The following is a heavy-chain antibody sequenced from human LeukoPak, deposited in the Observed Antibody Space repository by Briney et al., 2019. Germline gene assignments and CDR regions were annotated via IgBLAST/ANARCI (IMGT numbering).Heavy chain of an antibody. CDR1: RYTFTSYY. V-gene: IGHV1-46*01. CDR2: INPSGGST. CDR3: ARNMGRNYDFWSGSPGLDV. D-gene: IGHD3-3*01. J-gene: IGHJ6*02. Sequence: GASVKVSCKASRYTFTSYYMHWVRQAPGQGLEWVGIINPSGGSTSYAQKFQGRVTMTRDTSTSTVYMELSSLRSEDTAVYYCARNMGRNYDFWSGSPGLDVWGQGTTVTVSS.